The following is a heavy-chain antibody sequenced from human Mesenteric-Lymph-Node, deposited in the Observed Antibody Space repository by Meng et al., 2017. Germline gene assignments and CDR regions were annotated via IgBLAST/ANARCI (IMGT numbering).Heavy chain of an antibody. Sequence: SVKVSCKTSGGSFSYSVIWVRQAPGQGLERMGGLIPMSGLTNYAQKFQGRVTITSDDSTNTAYMELSSLKSEDTAVYDCARDINRLVGTGGHSYYGVDVWGPGTMVTVSS. CDR3: ARDINRLVGTGGHSYYGVDV. CDR1: GGSFSYS. V-gene: IGHV1-69*13. CDR2: LIPMSGLT. J-gene: IGHJ6*02. D-gene: IGHD1-26*01.